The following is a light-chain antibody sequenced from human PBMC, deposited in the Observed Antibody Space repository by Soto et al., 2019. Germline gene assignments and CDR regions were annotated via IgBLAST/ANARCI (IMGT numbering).Light chain of an antibody. CDR2: DDT. J-gene: IGLJ3*02. CDR1: SSDVGGYNY. Sequence: QSVLTQPPSASGPPGQSVTISCTGTSSDVGGYNYVSWYQQHPGTAPNLIIYDDTQRPSGVPDRFSGSKSGTTASLAIAGLLSEDEADYYCSTQAGILNVVFGGGTKLTVL. V-gene: IGLV2-8*01. CDR3: STQAGILNVV.